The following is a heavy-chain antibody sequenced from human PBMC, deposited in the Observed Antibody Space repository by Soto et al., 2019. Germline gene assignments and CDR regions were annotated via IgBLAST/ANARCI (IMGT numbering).Heavy chain of an antibody. Sequence: ASVKVSCKASEYTFTSYTMHWVRQAPGQRLEWMGWINGGNGDTKYSQKFQGRVTITRDTSASTAYMELSSLRSDDTAVYYCARELQGLYYFDYWGQGTLVTVSS. D-gene: IGHD4-4*01. V-gene: IGHV1-3*01. J-gene: IGHJ4*02. CDR3: ARELQGLYYFDY. CDR1: EYTFTSYT. CDR2: INGGNGDT.